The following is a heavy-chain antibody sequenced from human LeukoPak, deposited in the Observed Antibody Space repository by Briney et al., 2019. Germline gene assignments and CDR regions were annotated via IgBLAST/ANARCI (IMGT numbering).Heavy chain of an antibody. D-gene: IGHD2/OR15-2a*01. CDR3: ARASPTLYGMDV. Sequence: SLRLSCAASGFTFSSYAMSWVRQAPGKGLEWIGYIYHSGSTYYNPSLKSRVTISVDRSKNQFSLELSSVTAADTAVYYCARASPTLYGMDVWGQGTTVTVSS. V-gene: IGHV4-30-2*01. CDR2: IYHSGST. J-gene: IGHJ6*02. CDR1: GFTFSSYA.